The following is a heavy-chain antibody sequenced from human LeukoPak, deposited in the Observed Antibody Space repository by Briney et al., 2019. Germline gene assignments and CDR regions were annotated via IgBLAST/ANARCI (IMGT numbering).Heavy chain of an antibody. CDR3: ARDTPIAAAGTSHFDY. J-gene: IGHJ4*02. D-gene: IGHD6-13*01. CDR2: ISAYNGNT. Sequence: ASVKVSCKASGYTFTSYGISWVRQAPGQGLEWMGWISAYNGNTNYAQKLQGRVTMTTDTSTSTAYMELRSLRSDDTAVYYCARDTPIAAAGTSHFDYWGQGTLVTVSS. CDR1: GYTFTSYG. V-gene: IGHV1-18*01.